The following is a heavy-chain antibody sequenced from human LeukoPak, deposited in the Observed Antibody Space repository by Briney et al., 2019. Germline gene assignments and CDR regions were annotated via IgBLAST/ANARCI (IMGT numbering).Heavy chain of an antibody. V-gene: IGHV1-69*05. Sequence: ASVKVSCKASGGTFSSYAISWVRQAPGQGLEWMGRIIPIFGTANYAQKFQGRVTITTDESASTAYMELSSLRSEDTAVYYCARGPPGYYYDSSGYLGYWGQGTLSPSPQ. CDR1: GGTFSSYA. CDR3: ARGPPGYYYDSSGYLGY. D-gene: IGHD3-22*01. CDR2: IIPIFGTA. J-gene: IGHJ4*02.